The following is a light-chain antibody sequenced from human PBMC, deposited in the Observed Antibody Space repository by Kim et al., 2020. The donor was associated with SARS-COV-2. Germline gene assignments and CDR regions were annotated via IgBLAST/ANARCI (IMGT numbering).Light chain of an antibody. Sequence: MTQSPATLSVSPGERATLSCRASQSVSNNLAWYQQKPGQTPRLLIYRASTRATGIPARFSGSGSETEFTLTINSLQSEDFAVYYCQQYNKWPSVTFGQGTKVYIK. CDR3: QQYNKWPSVT. V-gene: IGKV3-15*01. J-gene: IGKJ1*01. CDR2: RAS. CDR1: QSVSNN.